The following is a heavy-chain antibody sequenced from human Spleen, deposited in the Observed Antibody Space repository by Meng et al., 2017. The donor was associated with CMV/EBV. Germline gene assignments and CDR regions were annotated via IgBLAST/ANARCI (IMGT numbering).Heavy chain of an antibody. Sequence: SETLSLTCTVSGGSISSYYWSWIRQPPGKGLEWIGYIYYSGSTNYNPSLKSRVTISVDTSKNQFSLKLRSVTATDTAVYSCARLGCSTSSCQYYFDYWGQGTLVTVSS. V-gene: IGHV4-59*08. CDR3: ARLGCSTSSCQYYFDY. CDR2: IYYSGST. CDR1: GGSISSYY. D-gene: IGHD2-2*01. J-gene: IGHJ4*02.